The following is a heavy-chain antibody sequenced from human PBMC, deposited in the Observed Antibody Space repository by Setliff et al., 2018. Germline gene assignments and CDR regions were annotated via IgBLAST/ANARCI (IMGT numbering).Heavy chain of an antibody. V-gene: IGHV4-31*03. CDR3: ARDRRIVGARHAFDI. D-gene: IGHD1-26*01. Sequence: PSETLSLTCTVSGGSISSGGYYWSRIRQHPGKGLEWIGYIYYSGSTYYNPSLKSRVTISVDTSKNQFSLKLSSVTAADTAVYYCARDRRIVGARHAFDIWGQGTMVTV. CDR1: GGSISSGGYY. CDR2: IYYSGST. J-gene: IGHJ3*02.